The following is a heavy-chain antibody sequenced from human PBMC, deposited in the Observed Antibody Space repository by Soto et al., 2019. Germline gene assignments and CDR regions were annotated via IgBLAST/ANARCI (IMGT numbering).Heavy chain of an antibody. CDR3: AKEVVRLGVGGHYFDH. J-gene: IGHJ4*02. Sequence: QVPLVESGGGVVQPGRSLRLSCAASEFAFSGYGMHWVRKAAGKGLEWVAFISYDGNTKHYADSVKGRFTISRDNSKNTLYLQMNSLRAEDTAVYYCAKEVVRLGVGGHYFDHWGQGTLVTVSS. D-gene: IGHD3-16*01. CDR2: ISYDGNTK. V-gene: IGHV3-30*18. CDR1: EFAFSGYG.